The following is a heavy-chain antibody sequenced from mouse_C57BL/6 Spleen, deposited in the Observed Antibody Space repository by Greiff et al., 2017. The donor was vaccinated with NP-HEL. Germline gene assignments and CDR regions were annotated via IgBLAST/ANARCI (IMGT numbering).Heavy chain of an antibody. CDR3: AREGVTGTLAWFAY. Sequence: VQLQQSGPELVKPGASVKISCKASGYTFTDYYMNWVKQSHGKSLEWIGDINPNNGGTSYNQKFKGKATLTVDKSSSTAYMELRSLTSEDSAVYYCAREGVTGTLAWFAYWGQGTLVTVSA. V-gene: IGHV1-26*01. CDR2: INPNNGGT. CDR1: GYTFTDYY. J-gene: IGHJ3*01. D-gene: IGHD4-1*01.